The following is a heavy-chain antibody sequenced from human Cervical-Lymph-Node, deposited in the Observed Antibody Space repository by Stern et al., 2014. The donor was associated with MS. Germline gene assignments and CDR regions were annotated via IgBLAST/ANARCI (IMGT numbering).Heavy chain of an antibody. V-gene: IGHV4-59*01. CDR3: ARDVGMDS. J-gene: IGHJ5*01. CDR1: GVSISTYY. CDR2: MYHSGST. Sequence: QVQLVESGPGLVKPSETLSLTCTVSGVSISTYYWSWIRQPPGTGLEWIGYMYHSGSTAYNPSLKSRVTMSVDTSRSQFSLKLSSVTAADTAVYYCARDVGMDSWGQGTLVTVSS. D-gene: IGHD6-13*01.